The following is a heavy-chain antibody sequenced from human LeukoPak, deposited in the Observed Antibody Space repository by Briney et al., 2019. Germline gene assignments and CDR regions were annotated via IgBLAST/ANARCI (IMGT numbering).Heavy chain of an antibody. V-gene: IGHV3-23*01. CDR1: GFTFSSYA. CDR2: ISGSGGST. CDR3: AKWGATVTPDYYYYYIDV. J-gene: IGHJ6*03. Sequence: GGSLRLSCAASGFTFSSYAMSWVRQAPGKGLEWVSAISGSGGSTYYADSVKGRFTISRDNSKNTLYLQMNSLRAEDTAVYYCAKWGATVTPDYYYYYIDVWGKGTTVTVSS. D-gene: IGHD4-17*01.